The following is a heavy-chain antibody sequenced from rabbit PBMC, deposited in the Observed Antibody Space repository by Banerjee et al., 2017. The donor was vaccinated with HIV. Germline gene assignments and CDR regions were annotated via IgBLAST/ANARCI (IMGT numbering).Heavy chain of an antibody. Sequence: QLKESGGGLVQPGGSLKLSCKASGFDFSSYYMSWVRQAPGKGLEWIGYIDPVFGSTYYASWVNGRFTISSHNAQNTLYLQLNSLTAADTATYFCARGGYDTYAYAGYASLNLWGPGTLVTVS. CDR1: GFDFSSYY. J-gene: IGHJ4*01. D-gene: IGHD6-1*01. CDR3: ARGGYDTYAYAGYASLNL. CDR2: IDPVFGST. V-gene: IGHV1S7*01.